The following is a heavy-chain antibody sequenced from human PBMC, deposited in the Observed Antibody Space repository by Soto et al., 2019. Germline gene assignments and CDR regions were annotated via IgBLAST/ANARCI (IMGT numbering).Heavy chain of an antibody. CDR1: GFTFNSYA. J-gene: IGHJ4*02. V-gene: IGHV3-23*01. D-gene: IGHD1-26*01. CDR3: AKRTVGDH. CDR2: ISDSGGNT. Sequence: EVQLLESGGGLVQPGGSLRLSCAASGFTFNSYAMSWVRQAPGKGLEWVSTISDSGGNTYYVNSVKGRFTISRDKSKNTLYLQMNSLRAEDTAVYYCAKRTVGDHWGQGTLVTVSS.